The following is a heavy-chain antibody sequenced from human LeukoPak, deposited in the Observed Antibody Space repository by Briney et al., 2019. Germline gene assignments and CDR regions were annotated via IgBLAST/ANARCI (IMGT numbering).Heavy chain of an antibody. CDR3: ARYCSGGSCYD. D-gene: IGHD2-15*01. V-gene: IGHV3-66*01. CDR2: IYSGGST. J-gene: IGHJ4*02. Sequence: PGGSLRLSCAAYGFTVSSNYMSWVRQAPGKGLEWVSVIYSGGSTSYADSVKGRFTISRDNSKNTLYLQMNSLRAEDTAVYYCARYCSGGSCYDWGQGTLVTVSS. CDR1: GFTVSSNY.